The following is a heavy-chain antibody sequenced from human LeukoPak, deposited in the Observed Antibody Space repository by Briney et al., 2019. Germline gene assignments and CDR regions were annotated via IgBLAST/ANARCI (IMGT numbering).Heavy chain of an antibody. V-gene: IGHV4-34*01. D-gene: IGHD6-19*01. CDR3: ARVTSGEWLTPFDY. CDR2: TSHSGST. J-gene: IGHJ4*02. CDR1: GGSFSGYY. Sequence: SETLSLTCAVYGGSFSGYYWSWIRQPPGKGLEWIGETSHSGSTYYNPSLESRVTISVDTSKKQFSLELTSVTAADTAVYYCARVTSGEWLTPFDYWGQGTLVTVSS.